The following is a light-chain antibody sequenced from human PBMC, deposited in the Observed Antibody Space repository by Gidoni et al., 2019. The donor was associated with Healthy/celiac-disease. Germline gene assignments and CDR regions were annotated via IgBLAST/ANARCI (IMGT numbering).Light chain of an antibody. CDR1: SSDVGSYNL. J-gene: IGLJ3*02. CDR3: CAYAGSSTWV. CDR2: EVS. Sequence: QSALTQPASVSGSPGQSLTISCTGTSSDVGSYNLVSWYQQHPGKAPKRMIYEVSKRPSGVSNRFSGSKSGNTASLTISGLQAEDEADYYFCAYAGSSTWVFGGGTKLTVL. V-gene: IGLV2-23*02.